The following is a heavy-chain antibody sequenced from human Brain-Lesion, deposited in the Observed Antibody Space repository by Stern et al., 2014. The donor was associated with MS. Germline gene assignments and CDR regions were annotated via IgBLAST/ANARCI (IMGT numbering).Heavy chain of an antibody. CDR3: ARGRVVPGFQYYATDV. J-gene: IGHJ6*02. Sequence: QLQLQESGPGLVKPSQTLSLSCTVSGGSISSGGYYWSWIRQPAGKGLEWIGRIFNSGSTSYNPSLQSRVTISIATAQNQFSLRLNSMTAADTAVYYCARGRVVPGFQYYATDVWGQGTTVIVSS. V-gene: IGHV4-61*02. CDR2: IFNSGST. D-gene: IGHD2-2*01. CDR1: GGSISSGGYY.